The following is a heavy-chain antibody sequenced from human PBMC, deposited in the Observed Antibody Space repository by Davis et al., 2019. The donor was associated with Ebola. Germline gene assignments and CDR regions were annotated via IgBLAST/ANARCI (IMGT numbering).Heavy chain of an antibody. J-gene: IGHJ3*02. V-gene: IGHV3-23*01. CDR1: GFTFSIFA. D-gene: IGHD3-22*01. CDR3: ARTYYYDDSGYRNAFDI. CDR2: ISGSGGRT. Sequence: GGSLRLSCAASGFTFSIFAMNWVRQAPGKGLEWVSAISGSGGRTTYADSVKGRFTISRDNSKNTLYLQMNSLREEDTAMYYCARTYYYDDSGYRNAFDIWGQGTMVTVSS.